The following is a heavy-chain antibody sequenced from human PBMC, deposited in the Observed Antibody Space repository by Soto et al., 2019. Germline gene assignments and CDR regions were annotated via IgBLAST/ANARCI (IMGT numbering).Heavy chain of an antibody. V-gene: IGHV3-30*18. Sequence: GGSLRPSCAASGFTFSSYGMHWVRQAPGKGLEWVASISYDGSNKYYADSVKGRFTISRDNSKNTLYLQMNSLRAEDTAVYYCAKVAYSHQLVYAFDIWGQGTLVTVSS. CDR3: AKVAYSHQLVYAFDI. J-gene: IGHJ3*02. D-gene: IGHD2-2*01. CDR1: GFTFSSYG. CDR2: ISYDGSNK.